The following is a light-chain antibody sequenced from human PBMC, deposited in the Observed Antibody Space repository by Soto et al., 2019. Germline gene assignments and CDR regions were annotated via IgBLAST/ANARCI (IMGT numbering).Light chain of an antibody. CDR1: QSVLYSSNNKNY. Sequence: DIVMPQSPDSLAVSLGERAPINCKSSQSVLYSSNNKNYLAWYQQTTGQTPKLLIYWASTRESGVPDRFSGSGSGTDFTLTISRLQAEDVTVYYCQQYFSTPPAFGGGTKVDIK. J-gene: IGKJ4*01. CDR3: QQYFSTPPA. V-gene: IGKV4-1*01. CDR2: WAS.